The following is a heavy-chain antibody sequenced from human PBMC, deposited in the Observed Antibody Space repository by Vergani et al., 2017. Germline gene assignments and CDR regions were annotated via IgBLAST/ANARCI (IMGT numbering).Heavy chain of an antibody. CDR3: ARGFGIAAAGTGDY. V-gene: IGHV3-30*03. D-gene: IGHD6-13*01. CDR2: ISYDGSNK. Sequence: QVQLVESGGGVVQPGRSLRLSCAASGFTFSSYGMHWVRQAPGKGLEWVAVISYDGSNKYYADSVKGRFTISRDNSKNTLYLQMNSLRAEDTAVYYCARGFGIAAAGTGDYWGQGTLVTVSS. CDR1: GFTFSSYG. J-gene: IGHJ4*02.